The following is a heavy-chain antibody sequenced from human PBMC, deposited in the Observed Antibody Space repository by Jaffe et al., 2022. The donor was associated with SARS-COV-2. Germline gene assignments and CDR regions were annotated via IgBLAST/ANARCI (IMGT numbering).Heavy chain of an antibody. Sequence: QVTLRESGPALVKPTQTLTLTCTFSGFSLSTSGMCVSWIRQPPGKALEWLALIDWDDDKYYSTSLKTRLTISKDTSKNQVVLTMTNMDPVDTATYYCARSRAAYLHDAFDIWGQGTMVTVSS. CDR2: IDWDDDK. D-gene: IGHD2-2*01. CDR3: ARSRAAYLHDAFDI. V-gene: IGHV2-70*01. CDR1: GFSLSTSGMC. J-gene: IGHJ3*02.